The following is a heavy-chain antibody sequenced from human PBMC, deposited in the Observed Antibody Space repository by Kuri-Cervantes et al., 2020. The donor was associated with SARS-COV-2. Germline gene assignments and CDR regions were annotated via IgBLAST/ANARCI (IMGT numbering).Heavy chain of an antibody. CDR3: GGGGVAPSTSYKTYYYYYMDV. J-gene: IGHJ6*03. Sequence: ESLKISCTVSGGSVSSGSYYWSWIRQPPGKGLEWIGYIYYSGSTNYNPSLKSRVTISVDTSKNQFSLKLSSVTAADTAVYYCGGGGVAPSTSYKTYYYYYMDVWGKGTTVTVSS. CDR2: IYYSGST. V-gene: IGHV4-61*01. CDR1: GGSVSSGSYY. D-gene: IGHD2-2*01.